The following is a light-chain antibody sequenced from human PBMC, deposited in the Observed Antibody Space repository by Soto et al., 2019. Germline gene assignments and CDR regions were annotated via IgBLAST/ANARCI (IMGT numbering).Light chain of an antibody. CDR1: SSNIGNNY. Sequence: QSALTQPPSVSAAPGQKVTISCSGSSSNIGNNYVFWYQQLPGTAPKLLIYDNDKRPSGIPDRFSGSKSGTSATLGITGLQTGDEADYYCATWDRILSVGVFGGGTKLTVL. J-gene: IGLJ2*01. V-gene: IGLV1-51*01. CDR3: ATWDRILSVGV. CDR2: DND.